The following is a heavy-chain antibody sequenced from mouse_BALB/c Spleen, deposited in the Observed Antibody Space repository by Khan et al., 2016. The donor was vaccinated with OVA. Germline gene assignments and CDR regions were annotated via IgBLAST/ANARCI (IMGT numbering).Heavy chain of an antibody. CDR1: GYTFTDYT. CDR2: VNPNIGNT. J-gene: IGHJ2*01. Sequence: VQLQQSGPELVKPGASVKMSCKTSGYTFTDYTLHWVKQSHGKSLEWIGNVNPNIGNTRYKQKFKDQATLTLDKSSRTTYMELRSLTSEDSAVYYCVRGNSYYWGQGATLTVSS. V-gene: IGHV1-22*01. CDR3: VRGNSYY.